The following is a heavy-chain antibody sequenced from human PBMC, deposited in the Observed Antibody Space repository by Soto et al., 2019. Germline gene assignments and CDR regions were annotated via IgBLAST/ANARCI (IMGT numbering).Heavy chain of an antibody. CDR3: ASQRRDGYFGDY. V-gene: IGHV3-7*01. CDR1: GFTFQTYW. D-gene: IGHD5-12*01. CDR2: IKQDGSEE. Sequence: GSLRLSCVGSGFTFQTYWMTWLRQAPGKGLEWVANIKQDGSEEHYVDSGKGRFTISRDNAKNSLYLQMNSLRAEDTAVYYCASQRRDGYFGDYWGQGTLVTVSS. J-gene: IGHJ4*02.